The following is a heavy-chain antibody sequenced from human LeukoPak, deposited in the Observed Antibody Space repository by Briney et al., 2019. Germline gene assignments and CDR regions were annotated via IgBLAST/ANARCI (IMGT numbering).Heavy chain of an antibody. CDR1: GYTFTDYY. D-gene: IGHD2-2*01. CDR2: INPDNGGT. CDR3: TREARVGNWFDP. Sequence: ASVKVSCKASGYTFTDYYIHWVRQAPGQGLEWMGWINPDNGGTNYAPKFQGRVTMTRDTSIRTVYMDLSRLRSDDTAVFYCTREARVGNWFDPWGQGTQVTVSS. J-gene: IGHJ5*02. V-gene: IGHV1-2*02.